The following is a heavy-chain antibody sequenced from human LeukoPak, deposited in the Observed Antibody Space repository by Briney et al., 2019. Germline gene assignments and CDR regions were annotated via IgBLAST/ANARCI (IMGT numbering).Heavy chain of an antibody. V-gene: IGHV3-15*01. J-gene: IGHJ4*02. CDR2: IKSKTDGGTT. Sequence: GGSLRLSCAASGFTFSNAWMSWVRQAPGKGLEWVGRIKSKTDGGTTDYAAPVKGRFTISRDDSKNTLYLQMNGLKTEDTAVYYCTTDRYSLYYFDYWGQGTLVTVSS. D-gene: IGHD2-21*01. CDR3: TTDRYSLYYFDY. CDR1: GFTFSNAW.